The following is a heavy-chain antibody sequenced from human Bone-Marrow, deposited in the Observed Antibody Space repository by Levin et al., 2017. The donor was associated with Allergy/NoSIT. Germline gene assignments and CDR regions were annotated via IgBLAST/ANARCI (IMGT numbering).Heavy chain of an antibody. V-gene: IGHV4-59*01. CDR1: GGSISSYY. D-gene: IGHD2-15*01. CDR3: ARVVAPDPWAYYYYGMDV. CDR2: IYYSGST. Sequence: PSETLSLTCTVSGGSISSYYWSWIRQPPGKGLEWIGYIYYSGSTNYNPSLKSRVTISVDTSKNQFSLKLSSVTAADTAVYYCARVVAPDPWAYYYYGMDVWGQGTTVTVSS. J-gene: IGHJ6*02.